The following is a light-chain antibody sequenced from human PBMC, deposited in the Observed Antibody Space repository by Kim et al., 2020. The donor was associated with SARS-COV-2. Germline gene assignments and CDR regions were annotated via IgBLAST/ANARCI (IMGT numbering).Light chain of an antibody. V-gene: IGLV1-44*01. CDR2: HNN. J-gene: IGLJ3*02. CDR3: ASWDDSLNGVV. Sequence: QRVTISCSGSNSNFGSNPVNWYQQLPGTAPKVLIYHNNQRPSGVPDRFSGSKSGTSVFLAISGLQSDDEAHYYCASWDDSLNGVVFGGGTKVTVL. CDR1: NSNFGSNP.